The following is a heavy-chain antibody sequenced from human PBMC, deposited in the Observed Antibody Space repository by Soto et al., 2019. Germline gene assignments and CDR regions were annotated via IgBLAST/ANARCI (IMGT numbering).Heavy chain of an antibody. CDR1: GYTFTSYC. CDR3: ARVKTYYDILTGMDLFDY. CDR2: ISAYNGNT. Sequence: GASVKVSCKASGYTFTSYCISWVRQAPGQGLEWMGWISAYNGNTNYAQKLQGRVTMTTDTSTSTAYMELRSLRSDDTAVYYCARVKTYYDILTGMDLFDYWGQGTLVTVSS. V-gene: IGHV1-18*01. D-gene: IGHD3-9*01. J-gene: IGHJ4*02.